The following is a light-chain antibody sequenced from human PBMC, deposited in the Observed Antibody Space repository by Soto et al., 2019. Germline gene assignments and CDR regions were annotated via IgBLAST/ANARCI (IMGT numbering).Light chain of an antibody. J-gene: IGLJ1*01. CDR1: SSDVGAYKY. Sequence: QSVLTQPASVSGSPGQSITISCTGTSSDVGAYKYVSWYQHHPGKVPQLMIYDVSNRPSGVSDRFSGSKSGNTASLTISGLQAEDEADYYCSSYTSSNTYVFGTGTKVT. CDR3: SSYTSSNTYV. V-gene: IGLV2-14*03. CDR2: DVS.